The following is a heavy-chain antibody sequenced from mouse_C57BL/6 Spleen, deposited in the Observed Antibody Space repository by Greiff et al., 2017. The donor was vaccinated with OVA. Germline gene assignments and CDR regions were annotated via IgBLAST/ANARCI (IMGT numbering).Heavy chain of an antibody. CDR3: TTGTVFAY. D-gene: IGHD4-1*01. Sequence: EVQRVESGGGLVQPGGSMKLSCAASGFTFSDAWMDWVRQSPEQGLEWVAEIRNKANNHATYYADSVKGRFTISRDDSKSSVYLQMNSLRAEDNGINYCTTGTVFAYWGQGTLVTVSA. CDR1: GFTFSDAW. CDR2: IRNKANNHAT. J-gene: IGHJ3*01. V-gene: IGHV6-6*01.